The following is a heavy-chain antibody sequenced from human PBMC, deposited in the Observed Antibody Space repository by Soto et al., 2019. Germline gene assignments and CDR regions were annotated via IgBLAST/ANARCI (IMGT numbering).Heavy chain of an antibody. Sequence: EVQLVESGGGLVQPGGSLRLSCAASGFTFSNYERNWVRQAPGKGLEWLSYISSSGSTTHYADSVKGRFIISRDNAKNSLYLQMNSLRAEDTAVYYCARVGIQKIDYWGQGTLVTVSS. D-gene: IGHD5-18*01. CDR3: ARVGIQKIDY. J-gene: IGHJ4*02. CDR2: ISSSGSTT. CDR1: GFTFSNYE. V-gene: IGHV3-48*03.